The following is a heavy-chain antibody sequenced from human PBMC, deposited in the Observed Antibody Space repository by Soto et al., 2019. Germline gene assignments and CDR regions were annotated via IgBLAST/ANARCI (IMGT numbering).Heavy chain of an antibody. J-gene: IGHJ5*02. CDR1: GGSISGSRFH. D-gene: IGHD2-15*01. Sequence: SETLSLTCNVSGGSISGSRFHWAWIRQTPGKGLEWIGSIHSGGSINYNPSLRSRVTISVDTSKNQFSLTLTSVTAADTAVYYCARQCRGVTCHWFVPWGQGTLVTVSS. V-gene: IGHV4-39*01. CDR2: IHSGGSI. CDR3: ARQCRGVTCHWFVP.